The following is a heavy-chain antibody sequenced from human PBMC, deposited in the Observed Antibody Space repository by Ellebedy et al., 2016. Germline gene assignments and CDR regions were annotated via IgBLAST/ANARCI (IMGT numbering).Heavy chain of an antibody. CDR3: ARVWAYVYDSSGYADH. Sequence: GESLKISXAASGYTFSDHYIDWVRQAPGKGLEWISYIRSSDSNIFYADSVRGRFTISRDNAKNSLYLQMNSLRGGDTAVYYCARVWAYVYDSSGYADHWGQGTLVTVSS. J-gene: IGHJ4*02. CDR2: IRSSDSNI. V-gene: IGHV3-11*04. D-gene: IGHD3-22*01. CDR1: GYTFSDHY.